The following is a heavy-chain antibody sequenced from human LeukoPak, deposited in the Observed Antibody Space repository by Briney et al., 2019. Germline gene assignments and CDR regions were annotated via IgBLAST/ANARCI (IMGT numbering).Heavy chain of an antibody. CDR3: AKSRTAAGTPYFDY. CDR1: GFTFDDYA. V-gene: IGHV3-9*01. D-gene: IGHD6-13*01. Sequence: PGGSLRLSCAASGFTFDDYAMHWVRQAPGKGLEWVSGISWNSGSIGYADSVKGRLTISRDNAKNSLYLQMNSLRAEDTALYYCAKSRTAAGTPYFDYWGQGTLVTVPS. CDR2: ISWNSGSI. J-gene: IGHJ4*02.